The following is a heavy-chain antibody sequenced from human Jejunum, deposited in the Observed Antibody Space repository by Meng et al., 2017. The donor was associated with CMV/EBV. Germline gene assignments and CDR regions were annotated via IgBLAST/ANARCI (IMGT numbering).Heavy chain of an antibody. Sequence: TFTNSYLHWERQAPGQGLEWMGLINPSGGSTTYAQNFRGRVTMTRDTSTRTVYIELSSLRSEDTAVYYCARTYSASYYSRYYFDYWGQGTQVTVSS. CDR3: ARTYSASYYSRYYFDY. D-gene: IGHD1-26*01. V-gene: IGHV1-46*01. J-gene: IGHJ4*02. CDR2: INPSGGST. CDR1: TFTNSY.